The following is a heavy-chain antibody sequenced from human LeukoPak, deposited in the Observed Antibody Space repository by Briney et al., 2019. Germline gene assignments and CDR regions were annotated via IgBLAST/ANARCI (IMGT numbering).Heavy chain of an antibody. CDR1: GFTFSSYS. J-gene: IGHJ4*02. Sequence: GGSLRLSCAASGFTFSSYSLHWVRQAPGKGLEWVAVISFDGSIQKYADSVRGRFTISRDNAKNTVYLQVNSLRVEDTAVYYCARGSGAYGDFDYWGQGTLVTVSS. CDR2: ISFDGSIQ. V-gene: IGHV3-30-3*01. D-gene: IGHD6-19*01. CDR3: ARGSGAYGDFDY.